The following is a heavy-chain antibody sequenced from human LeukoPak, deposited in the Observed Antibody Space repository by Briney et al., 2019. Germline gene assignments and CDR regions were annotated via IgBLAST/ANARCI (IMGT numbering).Heavy chain of an antibody. CDR1: GYTFTSYY. Sequence: ASVKVSCKASGYTFTSYYMHWVRQAPGQGLEWMGIINPSGGSTSYAQKFQGRVTMTRDTSTSTVYMELSSLRSEDTAVYYCARDPSDILTGNYYFDYWGQGTLVTVSS. CDR2: INPSGGST. CDR3: ARDPSDILTGNYYFDY. V-gene: IGHV1-46*01. J-gene: IGHJ4*02. D-gene: IGHD3-9*01.